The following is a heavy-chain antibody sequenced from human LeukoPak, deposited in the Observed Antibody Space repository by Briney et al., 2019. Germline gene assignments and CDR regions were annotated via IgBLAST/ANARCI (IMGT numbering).Heavy chain of an antibody. CDR1: GGSFSGYY. CDR2: INHSGST. D-gene: IGHD3-22*01. Sequence: PSEMLSLTCAVYGGSFSGYYWSWIRQPPGKGLEWIGEINHSGSTNYNPSLKSRVTISVDTSKNQFSLKLSSVTAADTAVYYCARDRGYYDSSGNGWYNWFDPWGQGTLVTVSS. V-gene: IGHV4-34*01. J-gene: IGHJ5*02. CDR3: ARDRGYYDSSGNGWYNWFDP.